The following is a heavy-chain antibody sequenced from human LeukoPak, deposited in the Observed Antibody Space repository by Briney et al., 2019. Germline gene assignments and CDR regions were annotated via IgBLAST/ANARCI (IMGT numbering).Heavy chain of an antibody. V-gene: IGHV3-11*04. J-gene: IGHJ4*02. Sequence: GGSLRLSCEASGFTFSDYYMSWIRQAPGKGLEWVSYISNSGSTIYYADSVRGRFTISRDNAKNSLYLQMNSLRAEDTAVYYCAGKLGYYYFDSWGQGTLVTVSS. D-gene: IGHD1-26*01. CDR2: ISNSGSTI. CDR3: AGKLGYYYFDS. CDR1: GFTFSDYY.